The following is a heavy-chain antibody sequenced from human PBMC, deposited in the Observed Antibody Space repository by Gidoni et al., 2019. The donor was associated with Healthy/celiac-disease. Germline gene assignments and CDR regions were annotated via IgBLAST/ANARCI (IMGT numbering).Heavy chain of an antibody. CDR3: ARERGRWLSPNNWFDP. V-gene: IGHV1-2*06. CDR1: GYTFTGYY. J-gene: IGHJ5*02. D-gene: IGHD3-22*01. CDR2: INPNSGGT. Sequence: QVQLVQSGAEVKKPGASVKVSCKASGYTFTGYYMHWVRQAPGQGLEWMGRINPNSGGTNYAQKFQGRVTMTRDTSISTAYMELSRLRSDDTAVYYCARERGRWLSPNNWFDPWGQGTLVTVSS.